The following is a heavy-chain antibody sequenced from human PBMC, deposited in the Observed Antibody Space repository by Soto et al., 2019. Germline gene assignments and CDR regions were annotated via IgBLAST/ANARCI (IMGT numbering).Heavy chain of an antibody. CDR3: AKYYMVTRSPFDY. CDR1: GFTFRSYA. Sequence: GGSLRLSCAASGFTFRSYAMSWVRQAPGKGLEWVSSITSTGDRAYYADSVKGRFTVSRDNSKNTLYLQMNSLRAEDTAVYYCAKYYMVTRSPFDYWGQGTLVTVSS. J-gene: IGHJ4*02. D-gene: IGHD5-18*01. CDR2: ITSTGDRA. V-gene: IGHV3-23*01.